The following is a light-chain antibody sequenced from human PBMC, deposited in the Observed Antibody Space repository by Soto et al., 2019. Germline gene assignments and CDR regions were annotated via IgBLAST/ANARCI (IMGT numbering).Light chain of an antibody. Sequence: MTQSPSTLSVSPGERATLSCRASQSVSSNLAWYQQRPGQAPRLLIYGASTRATGIPVRFSGSGSGTEFTLTISSLQSEDFAVYYCLQYIDWPHTFGQGTKVDIK. J-gene: IGKJ2*01. CDR2: GAS. CDR1: QSVSSN. CDR3: LQYIDWPHT. V-gene: IGKV3D-15*01.